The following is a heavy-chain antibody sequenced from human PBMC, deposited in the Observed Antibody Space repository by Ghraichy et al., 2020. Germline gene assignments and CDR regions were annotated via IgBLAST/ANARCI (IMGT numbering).Heavy chain of an antibody. V-gene: IGHV3-48*03. CDR3: ARSLGELSLWSFDY. CDR2: ISGTSSNT. Sequence: GGSLRLSCAASGFAFSRYDIHWVRQAPGKGLEWVSYISGTSSNTYYGDSVGGLFTISRDNAKNSLYLQMNSLSAEDTAVYYGARSLGELSLWSFDYWGQGTLVTVSS. J-gene: IGHJ4*02. CDR1: GFAFSRYD. D-gene: IGHD3-16*02.